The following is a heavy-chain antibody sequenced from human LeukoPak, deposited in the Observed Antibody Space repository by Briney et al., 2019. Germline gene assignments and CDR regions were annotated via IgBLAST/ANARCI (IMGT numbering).Heavy chain of an antibody. CDR3: VTGDSGDNF. CDR1: GGSITTTNR. Sequence: SETLFLTCAVSGGSITTTNRWTWGRQPPGKGLEWIGELSRSGSTNYIPSLKSRVTISVDESNNQFSLKLSSMTAADTAVYYCVTGDSGDNFWGQGTLVTV. J-gene: IGHJ4*02. V-gene: IGHV4-4*02. D-gene: IGHD6-19*01. CDR2: LSRSGST.